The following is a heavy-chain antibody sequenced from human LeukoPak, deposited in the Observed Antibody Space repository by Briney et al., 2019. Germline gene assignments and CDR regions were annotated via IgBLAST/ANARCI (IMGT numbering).Heavy chain of an antibody. CDR2: INAGNGNT. CDR1: GYTFTSYA. Sequence: ASVKVSCKASGYTFTSYAMHWVRQAPGQRLEWMGWINAGNGNTKYSQKFQGRVTITRDTSASTAYMELSSLRSEDTAVYYCARASFRGRGWGGYWDQGTLVTVSS. CDR3: ARASFRGRGWGGY. V-gene: IGHV1-3*01. J-gene: IGHJ4*02. D-gene: IGHD6-19*01.